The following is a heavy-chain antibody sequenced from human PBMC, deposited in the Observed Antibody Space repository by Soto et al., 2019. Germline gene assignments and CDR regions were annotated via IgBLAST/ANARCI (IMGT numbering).Heavy chain of an antibody. V-gene: IGHV1-3*01. Sequence: ASVKVSCKASGYTFTSYAIDWVRQAPGQRLEWMGWINAGNGNTKYSQKFQGRVTITRDTSASTAYMELSSLRSEDTAVYYCARHPSKFWFDPWGQGNLVTGSS. CDR2: INAGNGNT. J-gene: IGHJ5*02. CDR1: GYTFTSYA. D-gene: IGHD4-4*01. CDR3: ARHPSKFWFDP.